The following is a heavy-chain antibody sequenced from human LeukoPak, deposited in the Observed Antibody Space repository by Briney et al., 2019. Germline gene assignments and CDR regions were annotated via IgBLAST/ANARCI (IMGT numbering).Heavy chain of an antibody. V-gene: IGHV3-7*01. CDR2: IKQGGSEK. CDR3: ARMGDVLTGSAYYFDY. CDR1: GFTFSSYW. Sequence: PGGSLRLSCAASGFTFSSYWMSWVRQAPGKGLEWVANIKQGGSEKHYVDSVRGRFTISRDNAESSLYLQMSSLRAEDTAVYYCARMGDVLTGSAYYFDYWGQGALVTVSS. J-gene: IGHJ4*02. D-gene: IGHD3-9*01.